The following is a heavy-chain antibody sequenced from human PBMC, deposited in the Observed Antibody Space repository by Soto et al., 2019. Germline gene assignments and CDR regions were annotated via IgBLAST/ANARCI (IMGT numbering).Heavy chain of an antibody. CDR2: ISGSGGST. D-gene: IGHD3-22*01. CDR1: GFTFSSYA. V-gene: IGHV3-23*01. CDR3: AKDGWAIYDSSGYFH. Sequence: PGGSLRLSCSASGFTFSSYAMSWVRQAPGKGLEWVSAISGSGGSTYYADSVKGRFTISRDNSKNTLYLQMNSLRAEDTAVYYCAKDGWAIYDSSGYFHWGQGTLVTVSS. J-gene: IGHJ4*02.